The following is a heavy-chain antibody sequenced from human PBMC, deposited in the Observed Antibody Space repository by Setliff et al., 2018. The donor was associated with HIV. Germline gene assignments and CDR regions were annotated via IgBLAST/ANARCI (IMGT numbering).Heavy chain of an antibody. Sequence: SETLSLTCAVYNGSFSGYYWSWIRKPPGKGLEWIGEFSHDGRTSYNPSLKRRVAMSVDTSKNQFSLKLSAVTAADTALYYCALLEVPFISGTISHLWGQGSLVTVSS. CDR1: NGSFSGYY. CDR2: FSHDGRT. CDR3: ALLEVPFISGTISHL. D-gene: IGHD3-10*01. V-gene: IGHV4-34*01. J-gene: IGHJ5*02.